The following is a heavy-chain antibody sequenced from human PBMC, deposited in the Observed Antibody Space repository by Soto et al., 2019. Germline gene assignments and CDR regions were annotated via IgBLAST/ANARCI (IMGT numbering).Heavy chain of an antibody. Sequence: PSVPMSLTCGVSDGSSSRGGYSCSRIRQPPGKGLEWIGYIYHSGSTYYNPSLKSRVTISVDRSKNQFSLKLSSVTAADTAVYYCARGAASIAAPYYFDYWGQGTLVTVSS. CDR2: IYHSGST. D-gene: IGHD6-6*01. CDR3: ARGAASIAAPYYFDY. CDR1: DGSSSRGGYS. V-gene: IGHV4-30-2*01. J-gene: IGHJ4*02.